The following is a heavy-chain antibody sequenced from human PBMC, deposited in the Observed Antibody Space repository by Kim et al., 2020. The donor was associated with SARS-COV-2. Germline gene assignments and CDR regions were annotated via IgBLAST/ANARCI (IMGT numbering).Heavy chain of an antibody. Sequence: SETLSLTCTVSGGSISSNGYYWGWVRRPPGKGLEWIGSLYYSGSTYYNPSLESRVTISIDTSKNQFSLRLTSVTAADTAVYYCARALDTAMVTGGYTWF. V-gene: IGHV4-39*07. CDR3: ARALDTAMVTGGYTWF. CDR2: LYYSGST. CDR1: GGSISSNGYY. J-gene: IGHJ5*01. D-gene: IGHD5-18*01.